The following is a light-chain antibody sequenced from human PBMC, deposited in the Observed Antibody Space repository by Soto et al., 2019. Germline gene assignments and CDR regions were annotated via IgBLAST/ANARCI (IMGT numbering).Light chain of an antibody. Sequence: EIVLTQSPATVSLSPGERATLSCWASQSLSSYLAWYQQKPGQAPRLLIYDASNRANGIPARFTGSGSGTDFTLTIGSLEPEESALYYCQQRASWPYTSGQGTKVDIK. CDR1: QSLSSY. CDR3: QQRASWPYT. V-gene: IGKV3-11*01. CDR2: DAS. J-gene: IGKJ2*01.